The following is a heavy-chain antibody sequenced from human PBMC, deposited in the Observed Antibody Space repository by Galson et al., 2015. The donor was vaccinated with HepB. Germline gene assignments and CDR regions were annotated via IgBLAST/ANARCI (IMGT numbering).Heavy chain of an antibody. V-gene: IGHV3-64D*06. Sequence: GYRVWFGSNPLQYVRQGPGARQVYISAISSNGRTTSYSASVKGRFTISRDNSKNTLYLQMSSLRAEDTAMYYCVKDLGVRRSSGTDYWGQGTLVTVSS. CDR3: VKDLGVRRSSGTDY. CDR1: RVWFGSNP. CDR2: ISSNGRTT. J-gene: IGHJ4*02. D-gene: IGHD6-19*01.